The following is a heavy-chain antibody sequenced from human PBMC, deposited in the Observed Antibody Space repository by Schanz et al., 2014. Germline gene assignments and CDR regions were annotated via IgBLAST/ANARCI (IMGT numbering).Heavy chain of an antibody. J-gene: IGHJ5*02. D-gene: IGHD3-9*01. CDR1: EYSFTSYS. CDR2: INTGSGDT. Sequence: QVHLVQSGAEVKRPGASVKVSCKASEYSFTSYSMHWVRQAPGQRLEWMGWINTGSGDTKYSQNFQGRVTITRDTSASTAYMALTDLRADDTAVYCCAKAEYDSLTDSYSRLDPWGQGTLVTVSS. CDR3: AKAEYDSLTDSYSRLDP. V-gene: IGHV1-3*04.